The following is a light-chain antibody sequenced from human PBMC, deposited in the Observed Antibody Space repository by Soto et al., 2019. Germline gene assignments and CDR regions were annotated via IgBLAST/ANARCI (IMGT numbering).Light chain of an antibody. J-gene: IGKJ5*01. Sequence: EIVLTQFPATLSLFPGETATLSCRASQTVGTYLAWYQQKPGQAPRLLISDASNRATGVPTRFSGSGSGTDFTLTISSLEPEDFAVYFCQQRNNWLRITFGQGTRLEIK. CDR1: QTVGTY. CDR3: QQRNNWLRIT. V-gene: IGKV3-11*01. CDR2: DAS.